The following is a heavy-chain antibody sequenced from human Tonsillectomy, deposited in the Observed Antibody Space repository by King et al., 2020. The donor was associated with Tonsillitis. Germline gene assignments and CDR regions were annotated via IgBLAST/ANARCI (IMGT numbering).Heavy chain of an antibody. Sequence: VQLVESGGGLVQPGGSLRLSCAVSGFTINSFAMSWVRQAPGKGLEWVSSMHRDSGNEFYTASVRGRFAISRDISNNMLYLHMRSLRADDTALYYCAKNHQSSGWPCFDSWGRGTLVTVSS. D-gene: IGHD6-19*01. J-gene: IGHJ4*02. CDR2: MHRDSGNE. CDR1: GFTINSFA. V-gene: IGHV3-23*03. CDR3: AKNHQSSGWPCFDS.